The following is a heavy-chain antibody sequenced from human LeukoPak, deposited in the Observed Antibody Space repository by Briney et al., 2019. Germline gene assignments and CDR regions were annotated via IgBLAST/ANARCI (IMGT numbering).Heavy chain of an antibody. CDR3: ARDRSQYYDSSGYYHDY. V-gene: IGHV3-21*01. D-gene: IGHD3-22*01. CDR2: ISSSSSYI. CDR1: GFTFSSYS. Sequence: PGGSLRLSCAASGFTFSSYSMNWVRQAPGKGPEWVSSISSSSSYIYYADSVKGRFTISRDNAKNSLYLQMNSLRAEDTAVYYCARDRSQYYDSSGYYHDYWGQGTLVTVSS. J-gene: IGHJ4*02.